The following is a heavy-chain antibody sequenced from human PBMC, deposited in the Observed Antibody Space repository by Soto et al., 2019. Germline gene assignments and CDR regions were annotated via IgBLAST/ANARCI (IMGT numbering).Heavy chain of an antibody. CDR1: GGSFSGYY. CDR2: INHSGST. CDR3: ARGRILPGYSNYYYGMDV. J-gene: IGHJ6*02. Sequence: SETLSLTCAVYGGSFSGYYWSWIRQPPGKGLEWIGEINHSGSTNYNPSLKSRVTISVDTSKNQFSLKLSSVTAADTAVYYCARGRILPGYSNYYYGMDVWGQGTTVT. V-gene: IGHV4-34*01. D-gene: IGHD3-9*01.